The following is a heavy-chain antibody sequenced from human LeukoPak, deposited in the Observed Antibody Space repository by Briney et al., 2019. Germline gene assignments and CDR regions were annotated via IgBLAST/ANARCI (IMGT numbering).Heavy chain of an antibody. CDR3: AREPEYTVTTEDY. V-gene: IGHV3-11*01. CDR2: ISSSGSTI. J-gene: IGHJ4*02. Sequence: GGSLRLSCAASGFTLSDYYMSWIRQAPGKGLEWVSYISSSGSTIYYADSVKGRFTISRDNAKNSLYLQMNSLRAEDTAVYYCAREPEYTVTTEDYWGQGTLVTISS. D-gene: IGHD4-17*01. CDR1: GFTLSDYY.